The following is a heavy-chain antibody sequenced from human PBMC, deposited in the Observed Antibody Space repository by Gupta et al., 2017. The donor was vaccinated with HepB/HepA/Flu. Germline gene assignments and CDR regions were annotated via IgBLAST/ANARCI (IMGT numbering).Heavy chain of an antibody. Sequence: QVQLVQSGAEVKKPGASVKVSCKASGYTFTSYYMPWVRQAPGQGLEWMGIINPSGGSTSYAQKFQGRVTMTRDTSTSTVYMELSSLRSEDTAVYYCARDRRAAGSRGYFDYWGQGTLVTVSS. D-gene: IGHD6-13*01. CDR1: GYTFTSYY. CDR2: INPSGGST. CDR3: ARDRRAAGSRGYFDY. V-gene: IGHV1-46*01. J-gene: IGHJ4*02.